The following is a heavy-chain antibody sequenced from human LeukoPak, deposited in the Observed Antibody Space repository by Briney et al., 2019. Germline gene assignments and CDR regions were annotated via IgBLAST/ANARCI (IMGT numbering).Heavy chain of an antibody. V-gene: IGHV4-34*01. CDR3: ARSVYNTLDY. Sequence: SETLSLTCAVYGESFSGYYWSWIRQPPGKGLEWIGEINHSGSTNYNPSLKSRVTISVDTSKNQFSLKLSSVTAADTAVYYCARSVYNTLDYWGQGTLVTVSS. CDR2: INHSGST. D-gene: IGHD1-14*01. CDR1: GESFSGYY. J-gene: IGHJ4*02.